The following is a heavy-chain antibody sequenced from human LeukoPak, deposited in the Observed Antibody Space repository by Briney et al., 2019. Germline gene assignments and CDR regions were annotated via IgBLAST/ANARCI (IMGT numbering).Heavy chain of an antibody. J-gene: IGHJ4*02. D-gene: IGHD2-15*01. V-gene: IGHV3-30-3*01. CDR1: GFTFSSYA. CDR3: ARVRDCGGGSCFSYLDY. Sequence: PGGSLRLSCAASGFTFSSYATHWVRQAPGKGLEWVAVISYDGSNKYYADSVKGRFTISRDNSKNTLYLQMNSLRAEDTAVYYCARVRDCGGGSCFSYLDYWGQGTLVTVSS. CDR2: ISYDGSNK.